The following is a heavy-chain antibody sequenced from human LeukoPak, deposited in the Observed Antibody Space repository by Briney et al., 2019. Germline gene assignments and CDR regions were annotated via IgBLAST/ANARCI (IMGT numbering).Heavy chain of an antibody. CDR2: IYTSGST. Sequence: SETLSLTCTVSGGSISSYYWSWIRQPAGKGLEWIGRIYTSGSTNYNPSLKSRVTMSVDTSKNQFSLKLSSVTAADTAVYYCARDQDIVVVPAAIRNIWFDPWGQGTLVTVSS. J-gene: IGHJ5*02. V-gene: IGHV4-4*07. CDR1: GGSISSYY. D-gene: IGHD2-2*02. CDR3: ARDQDIVVVPAAIRNIWFDP.